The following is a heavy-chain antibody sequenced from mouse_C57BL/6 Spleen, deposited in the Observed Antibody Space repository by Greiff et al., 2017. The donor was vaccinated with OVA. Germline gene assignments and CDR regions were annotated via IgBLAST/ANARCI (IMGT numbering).Heavy chain of an antibody. D-gene: IGHD2-2*01. Sequence: DVQLQESGPGLVKPSQSLSLTCSVTGYSITSGYYWNWIRQFPGNKLEWMGYISYDGSNNYNPSLKNRISITRDTSKNQFFLKLNSVTTEDTATYYCARGDGYGFAYWGQGTLVTVSA. CDR3: ARGDGYGFAY. CDR1: GYSITSGYY. V-gene: IGHV3-6*01. CDR2: ISYDGSN. J-gene: IGHJ3*01.